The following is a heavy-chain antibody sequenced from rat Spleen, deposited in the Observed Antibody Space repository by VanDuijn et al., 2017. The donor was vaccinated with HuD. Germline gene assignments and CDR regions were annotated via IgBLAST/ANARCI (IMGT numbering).Heavy chain of an antibody. V-gene: IGHV5-7*01. Sequence: EVQLVESGGGLVQPGRSLKLSCAASGFSFSDYDMAWVRQAPTKGLEWVASISYDGSATYYRDSVMGRFTLSRDNAKSTLFLQMGSLRSEDTATYYCARHGQYNWFAYWGQGTLVTVSS. CDR1: GFSFSDYD. J-gene: IGHJ3*01. CDR3: ARHGQYNWFAY. CDR2: ISYDGSAT.